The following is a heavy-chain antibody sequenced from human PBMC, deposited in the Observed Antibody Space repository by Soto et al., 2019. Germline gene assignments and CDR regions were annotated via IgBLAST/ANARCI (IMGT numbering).Heavy chain of an antibody. J-gene: IGHJ6*02. CDR2: IYYSGST. CDR3: AGSYTAMDYYYYYGMDV. D-gene: IGHD5-18*01. Sequence: SETLSLTCTVSGGSISSYYWSWIRQPPGKGLEWIGYIYYSGSTNYNPSLKSRVTISVDTSKNQFSRKLSSVTAADTAVYYCAGSYTAMDYYYYYGMDVWGQGTTVTVSS. V-gene: IGHV4-59*08. CDR1: GGSISSYY.